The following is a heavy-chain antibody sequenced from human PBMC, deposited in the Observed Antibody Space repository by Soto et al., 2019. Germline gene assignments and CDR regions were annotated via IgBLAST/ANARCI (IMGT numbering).Heavy chain of an antibody. Sequence: EVQLVESGGGLVQPGGSLRLSCVVSGFTFTDSWMYWVRQVPGEGLVWVSFINNDGSRTNYADSVKGRFTISRDNAKNTLHLQMNSLRAEDTAMYYCGKSRWSGSSLIDYWGQGTLVTVSS. V-gene: IGHV3-74*01. CDR3: GKSRWSGSSLIDY. CDR1: GFTFTDSW. D-gene: IGHD3-3*01. J-gene: IGHJ4*02. CDR2: INNDGSRT.